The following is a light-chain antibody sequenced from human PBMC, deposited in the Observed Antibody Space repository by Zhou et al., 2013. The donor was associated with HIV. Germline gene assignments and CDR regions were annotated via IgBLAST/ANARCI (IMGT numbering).Light chain of an antibody. J-gene: IGKJ5*01. Sequence: DVVMTQSPLPQSVTLGHPTSISCRSSESLVYSDGNTYLNWFQKRPGQPPRRLIYKVSNRDSGVPDRFSGSGSGTNFTLKISRVEADDVGVYYCMQALQTPRTFGQGTRLEIK. CDR2: KVS. CDR3: MQALQTPRT. V-gene: IGKV2-30*01. CDR1: ESLVYSDGNTY.